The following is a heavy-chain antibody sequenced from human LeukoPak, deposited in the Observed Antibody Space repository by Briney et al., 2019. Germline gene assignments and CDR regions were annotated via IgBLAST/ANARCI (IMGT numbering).Heavy chain of an antibody. V-gene: IGHV4-4*09. CDR3: ARHRAIFDSFPFDS. J-gene: IGHJ4*02. CDR1: GGSISSYY. D-gene: IGHD3-3*01. Sequence: SEALSLTCTVSGGSISSYYWSWLRQPPGKELEWIGYIYTSGSTKYNPSLKSRVTMSVDTSKNQFSLNLNSVTAADTAVYYCARHRAIFDSFPFDSWGQGTLVIVSS. CDR2: IYTSGST.